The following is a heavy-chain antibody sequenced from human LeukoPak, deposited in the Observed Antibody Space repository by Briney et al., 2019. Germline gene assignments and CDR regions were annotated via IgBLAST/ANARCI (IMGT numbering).Heavy chain of an antibody. CDR1: GFTFNDYA. D-gene: IGHD3-22*01. J-gene: IGHJ4*02. CDR2: ISWDGGSS. CDR3: ARDSGGSSGRTDYFDY. Sequence: GGSLRLSCAASGFTFNDYAMRWVRQAPGKGLEWVSLISWDGGSSFYADSVKGRFTFSRDNSKNSLYLQMSSLRPEDTALYYCARDSGGSSGRTDYFDYWGQGTLVTVSS. V-gene: IGHV3-43D*03.